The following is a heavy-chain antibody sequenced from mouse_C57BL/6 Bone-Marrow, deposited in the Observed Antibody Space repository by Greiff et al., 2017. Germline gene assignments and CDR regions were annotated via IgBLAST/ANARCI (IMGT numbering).Heavy chain of an antibody. Sequence: QVQLKQPGAELVRPGSSVKLSCKASGYTFTSYWMHWVKQRPIQGLEWIGNIDPSDSETHYNQKFKDKATLTVDKSSSTAYMQLSSLTSEDSAVYYGARRDSSGDWFAYWGQGTLVTVSA. V-gene: IGHV1-52*01. CDR3: ARRDSSGDWFAY. J-gene: IGHJ3*01. D-gene: IGHD3-2*02. CDR1: GYTFTSYW. CDR2: IDPSDSET.